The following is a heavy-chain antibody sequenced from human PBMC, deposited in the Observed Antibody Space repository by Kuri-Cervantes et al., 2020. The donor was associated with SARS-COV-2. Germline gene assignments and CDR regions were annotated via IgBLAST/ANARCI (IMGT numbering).Heavy chain of an antibody. CDR1: GFTFSSYW. Sequence: GESLKISCAASGFTFSSYWMGWVRQAPGKGLEWVANIKQDGSEKYYVDSVKGRFTISRDNAKNTLYLQMNSLRAEDTAVYYCARGFLEWLDYWGQGTLVTVSS. V-gene: IGHV3-7*01. D-gene: IGHD3-3*01. CDR2: IKQDGSEK. J-gene: IGHJ4*02. CDR3: ARGFLEWLDY.